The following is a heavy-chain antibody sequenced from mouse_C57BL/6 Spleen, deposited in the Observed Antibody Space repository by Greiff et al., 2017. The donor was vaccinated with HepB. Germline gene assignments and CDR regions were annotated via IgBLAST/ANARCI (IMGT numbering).Heavy chain of an antibody. CDR3: ARDEDYGNDFDY. V-gene: IGHV5-16*01. Sequence: EVQLVESEGGLVQPGSSMKLSCTASGFTFSDYYMAWVRQVPEKGLEWVANINSDGSSTYYLDSLKGRFIISRDNATSILYLQMSSLKSEDTATYYCARDEDYGNDFDYWGQGTTLTVSS. CDR1: GFTFSDYY. D-gene: IGHD2-1*01. CDR2: INSDGSST. J-gene: IGHJ2*01.